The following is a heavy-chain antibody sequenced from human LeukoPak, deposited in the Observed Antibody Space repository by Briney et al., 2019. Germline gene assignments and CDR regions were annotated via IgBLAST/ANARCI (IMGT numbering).Heavy chain of an antibody. V-gene: IGHV4-39*01. CDR2: IYYSGST. CDR1: GGSISSSSYY. CDR3: ASQVLAAAGFSVGNALDI. Sequence: SETLSLTCTVSGGSISSSSYYWGWIRQPPGKGLEWIGSIYYSGSTYYNPSLKSRVTISVDTSKNQFSLKLSSVTAADTAVYYCASQVLAAAGFSVGNALDIWGQGTMVTVSS. J-gene: IGHJ3*02. D-gene: IGHD6-13*01.